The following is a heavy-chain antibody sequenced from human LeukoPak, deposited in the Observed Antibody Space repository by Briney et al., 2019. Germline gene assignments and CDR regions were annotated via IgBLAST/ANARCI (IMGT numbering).Heavy chain of an antibody. V-gene: IGHV4-4*07. Sequence: SETLSLTCTVSGGSISSYYWSWIRQPAGKGLEWIGRIYTSGSTNYNPSLKSRVTMSVDTSKNQFSLKLRSVPAADTAVYYCARGVEQQLVPYYYYYYYMDVWGKGTTVTISS. CDR2: IYTSGST. CDR3: ARGVEQQLVPYYYYYYYMDV. D-gene: IGHD6-13*01. CDR1: GGSISSYY. J-gene: IGHJ6*03.